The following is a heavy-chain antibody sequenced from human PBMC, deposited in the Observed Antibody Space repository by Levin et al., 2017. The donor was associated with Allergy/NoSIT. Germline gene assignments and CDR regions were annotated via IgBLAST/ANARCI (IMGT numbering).Heavy chain of an antibody. CDR2: ISRSGDST. V-gene: IGHV3-23*01. Sequence: GGSLRLSCAASGFTFSNYGMTWVRQAPGKGLEWVSAISRSGDSTDYADSVKGRFTIFRDNSKNTLYLQMNSLRPEAPALYYCTRGSTSPDYWGQGTLVTVSS. D-gene: IGHD3-16*01. J-gene: IGHJ4*02. CDR1: GFTFSNYG. CDR3: TRGSTSPDY.